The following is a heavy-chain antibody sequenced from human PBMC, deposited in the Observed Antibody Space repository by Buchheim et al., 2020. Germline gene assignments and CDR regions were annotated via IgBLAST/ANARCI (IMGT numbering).Heavy chain of an antibody. CDR2: IKQDGSEK. V-gene: IGHV3-7*03. CDR3: AREHYDFWSGYGMDV. CDR1: GLTFTNAW. Sequence: EVQLVESGGGLVKPGGSLRLSCAASGLTFTNAWMSWVRQAPGKGLEWVANIKQDGSEKYYVDSVKGRFTISRDNAKNSLYLQMNSLRAEDTAVYYCAREHYDFWSGYGMDVWGQGTT. D-gene: IGHD3-3*01. J-gene: IGHJ6*02.